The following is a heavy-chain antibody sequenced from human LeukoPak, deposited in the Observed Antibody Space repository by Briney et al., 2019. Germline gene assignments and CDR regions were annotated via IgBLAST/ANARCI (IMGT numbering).Heavy chain of an antibody. CDR2: ISGSGGST. CDR3: AKPVGYCGGDCYAFDY. D-gene: IGHD2-21*02. Sequence: PGGSLRLSCAASGFTFSSYAMSWVRQAPGKGLEWVSAISGSGGSTYYADSVKGRFTSSRDNSKNTLYLQMNSLRAEDTAVYYCAKPVGYCGGDCYAFDYWGQGTLVTVSS. V-gene: IGHV3-23*01. J-gene: IGHJ4*02. CDR1: GFTFSSYA.